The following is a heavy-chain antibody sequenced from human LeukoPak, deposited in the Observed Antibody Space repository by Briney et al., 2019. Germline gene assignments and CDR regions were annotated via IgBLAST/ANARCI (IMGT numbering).Heavy chain of an antibody. Sequence: GGSLRLSCAASGFTFSSYAMHWVRQAPGKGLEWVAVISYDGSNKYYADSVKGRFTISRDNSKSTLYLQMNSLRAEDTAVYYCARDLLDTAMYFDYWGQGTLVTVSS. CDR1: GFTFSSYA. CDR2: ISYDGSNK. D-gene: IGHD5-18*01. J-gene: IGHJ4*02. V-gene: IGHV3-30-3*01. CDR3: ARDLLDTAMYFDY.